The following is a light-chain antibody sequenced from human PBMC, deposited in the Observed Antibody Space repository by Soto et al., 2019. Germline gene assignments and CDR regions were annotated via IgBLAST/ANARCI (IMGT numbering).Light chain of an antibody. J-gene: IGLJ1*01. V-gene: IGLV2-14*03. CDR1: RTVIGRYNY. CDR3: SSYTSSSTYV. Sequence: QSVLTQPASLSGSPGQSITISCTGNRTVIGRYNYVSWYQQHPGKAPKLMIYDVSNRPSGVSNRFSGSKSGNTASLTISWLQAEDEADYYCSSYTSSSTYVFGTGTKVTVL. CDR2: DVS.